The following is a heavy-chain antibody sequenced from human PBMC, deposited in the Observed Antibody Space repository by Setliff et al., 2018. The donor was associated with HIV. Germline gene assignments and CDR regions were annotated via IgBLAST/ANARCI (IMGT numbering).Heavy chain of an antibody. V-gene: IGHV3-21*01. CDR1: GLIFNDHF. Sequence: KPGGSLRLSCAASGLIFNDHFMDWVRQAPGRGLEWVSSISIGSGGAIDYADSVQGRFTISRDNAKNSLYLQMNSLRVDDTAVYYCTPQWPVGYWGQGTLVTVSS. CDR2: ISIGSGGAI. J-gene: IGHJ4*02. D-gene: IGHD6-19*01. CDR3: TPQWPVGY.